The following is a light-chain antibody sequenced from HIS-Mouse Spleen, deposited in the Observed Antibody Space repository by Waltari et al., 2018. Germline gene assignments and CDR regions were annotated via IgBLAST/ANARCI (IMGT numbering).Light chain of an antibody. J-gene: IGKJ1*01. CDR3: QQYRT. Sequence: DIQMTQSPSTRSASVGDRVTISCRASQSISSWLAWYPQKPGKAPKLLIYKASSLESGVPSRFSGSGSWTEFTLTISSLQPDDFATYYCQQYRTFGQGTKVEIK. CDR2: KAS. V-gene: IGKV1-5*03. CDR1: QSISSW.